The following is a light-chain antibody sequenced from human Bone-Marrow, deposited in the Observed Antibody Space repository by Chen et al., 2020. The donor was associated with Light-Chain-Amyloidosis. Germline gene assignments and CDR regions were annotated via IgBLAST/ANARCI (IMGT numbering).Light chain of an antibody. V-gene: IGLV2-14*01. CDR3: SSYTITNTLV. J-gene: IGLJ1*01. CDR1: SSDVGGDNH. Sequence: QSALTQPASVSGSPGKSITIACIGTSSDVGGDNHVSWYQKHPDKALKLMIYEVTNRPSWVPDRFSGSKSDDTASLTISGLQTEDEADCFCSSYTITNTLVFGSGTRVTVL. CDR2: EVT.